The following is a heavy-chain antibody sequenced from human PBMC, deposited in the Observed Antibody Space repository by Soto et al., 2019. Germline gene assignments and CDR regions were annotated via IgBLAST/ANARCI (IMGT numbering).Heavy chain of an antibody. CDR1: GDSISTPGYT. CDR2: IYPSGAS. D-gene: IGHD3-3*01. Sequence: TLSPTGSFSGDSISTPGYTWSWIRQPPGTGLEWIGYIYPSGASTYNPSLKSRVTVSLDASRNRFSLSVGSVTAADKAVYYCDRATFGAVLHLEVWGQGTKVSVYS. V-gene: IGHV4-30-2*01. J-gene: IGHJ6*02. CDR3: DRATFGAVLHLEV.